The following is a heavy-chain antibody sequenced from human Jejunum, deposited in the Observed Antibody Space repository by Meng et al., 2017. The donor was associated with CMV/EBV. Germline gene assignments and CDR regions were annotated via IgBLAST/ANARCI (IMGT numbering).Heavy chain of an antibody. J-gene: IGHJ4*02. CDR2: INPNSGDT. D-gene: IGHD2-21*01. CDR3: ARSYLGY. Sequence: QVSCKASGYTFPGYHMHWVRQAPGQGPEWMGWINPNSGDTNYAHKFQGRVTMARDTSITTAYMELSGLRSDDTAIYYCARSYLGYWGQGTLVTVSS. V-gene: IGHV1-2*02. CDR1: GYTFPGYH.